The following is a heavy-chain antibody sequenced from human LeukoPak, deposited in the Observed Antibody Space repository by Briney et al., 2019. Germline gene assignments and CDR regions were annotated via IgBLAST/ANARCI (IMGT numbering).Heavy chain of an antibody. J-gene: IGHJ4*02. CDR3: ARVSMVRGATPYYFDY. Sequence: GASVKVSCKASGDTFSSYAISWMRQAPGQGLEWMGRIIPILGIANYAQKFQGRVTITADKSTSTAYMELSSLRSEDTAVYYCARVSMVRGATPYYFDYWGQGTLVTVSS. CDR2: IIPILGIA. V-gene: IGHV1-69*04. CDR1: GDTFSSYA. D-gene: IGHD3-10*01.